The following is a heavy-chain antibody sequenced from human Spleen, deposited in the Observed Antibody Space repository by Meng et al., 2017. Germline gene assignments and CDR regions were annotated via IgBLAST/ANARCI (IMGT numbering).Heavy chain of an antibody. Sequence: GGSLSLSCVVSGVTISGSDIHWVRQASGKGLEWVGRIGSTSKNYATAYAASMRGKCTISRDDSKNTAYLQMNNLKTEDTAVYYFTIYTSGHIWGQGTTVTVSS. J-gene: IGHJ3*02. CDR2: IGSTSKNYAT. CDR1: GVTISGSD. CDR3: TIYTSGHI. D-gene: IGHD6-19*01. V-gene: IGHV3-73*01.